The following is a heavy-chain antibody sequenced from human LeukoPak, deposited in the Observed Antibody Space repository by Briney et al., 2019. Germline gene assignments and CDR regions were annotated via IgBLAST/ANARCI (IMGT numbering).Heavy chain of an antibody. D-gene: IGHD6-19*01. CDR2: IYHSGDT. CDR1: GASISSSNW. Sequence: SGTLSLTCAVSGASISSSNWWSWVRQPPGKGLEWIGEIYHSGDTHYNPSLKSRVTISLDKSKNQFSLKLISVTAADTAVYYCARGDSAWLEYYFDYWSQGTLVTVSS. V-gene: IGHV4-4*02. J-gene: IGHJ4*02. CDR3: ARGDSAWLEYYFDY.